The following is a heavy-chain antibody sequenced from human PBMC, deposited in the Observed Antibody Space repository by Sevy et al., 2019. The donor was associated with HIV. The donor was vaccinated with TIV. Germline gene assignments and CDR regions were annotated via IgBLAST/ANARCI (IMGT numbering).Heavy chain of an antibody. D-gene: IGHD6-13*01. V-gene: IGHV4-30-4*01. J-gene: IGHJ5*02. CDR1: GGSISSGDYY. Sequence: SETLSLTCTVSGGSISSGDYYWSWIRQPSGKSQEWIGYIYYSGSTYYNPSLKSRVTISVDTSKNQFSLKLSSVTAADTAVYYCARDGGIAAAGTPVGFDPWGQGTLVTVSS. CDR2: IYYSGST. CDR3: ARDGGIAAAGTPVGFDP.